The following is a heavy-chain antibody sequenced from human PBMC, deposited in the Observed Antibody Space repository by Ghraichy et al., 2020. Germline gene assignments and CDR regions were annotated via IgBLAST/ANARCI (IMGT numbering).Heavy chain of an antibody. CDR2: VYYSGST. CDR3: ARHSGSYYKGFDY. CDR1: AGSISSRSYY. V-gene: IGHV4-39*01. D-gene: IGHD3-10*01. Sequence: SQTLSLTCTVSAGSISSRSYYWGWIRQPPGPGLDWIGTVYYSGSTFYNPSLKSRVTISVDTSKNQFSLKLSSVTASDTAVYYCARHSGSYYKGFDYWGQGTLVTVSS. J-gene: IGHJ4*02.